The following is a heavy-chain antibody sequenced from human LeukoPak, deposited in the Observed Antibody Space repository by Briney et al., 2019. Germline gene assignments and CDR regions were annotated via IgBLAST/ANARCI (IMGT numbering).Heavy chain of an antibody. D-gene: IGHD2-8*01. CDR3: ASVWRRTMGYYYHYYMDV. CDR1: GFTFADSP. J-gene: IGHJ6*03. V-gene: IGHV3-49*04. Sequence: GGSLRLSCRTPGFTFADSPGTWVRQAPGKGLEWVAFIRAKPYGATTEYAASVKGRFIISRDDSKSIAYLQMNSLKTEGTDVYSWASVWRRTMGYYYHYYMDVWGKGTTVIVSS. CDR2: IRAKPYGATT.